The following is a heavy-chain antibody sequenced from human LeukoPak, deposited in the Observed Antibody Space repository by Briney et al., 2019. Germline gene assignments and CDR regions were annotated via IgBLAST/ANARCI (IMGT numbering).Heavy chain of an antibody. Sequence: SETLSLTCAVSGGSISSSNWWSWVRQPPGKGLEWIGEIYHSGSTNYNPSLKSRVTISVDKSKNRFSLKLSSVTAADTAVYYCARVLQIAAAGTCLDYWGQGTLVTVSS. V-gene: IGHV4-4*02. CDR1: GGSISSSNW. CDR3: ARVLQIAAAGTCLDY. CDR2: IYHSGST. D-gene: IGHD6-13*01. J-gene: IGHJ4*02.